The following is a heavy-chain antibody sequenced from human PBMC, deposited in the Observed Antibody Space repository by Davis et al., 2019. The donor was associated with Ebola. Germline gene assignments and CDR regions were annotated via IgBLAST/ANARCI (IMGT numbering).Heavy chain of an antibody. CDR3: ARHFGSGSWFDP. V-gene: IGHV4-34*01. CDR2: INHSGST. Sequence: MPSETLSLTCAVYGGSFSGYYWSWIRQPPGKGLEWIGEINHSGSTNYNPSLKSRVTISVDTSKNQFSLKLSSVTAADTAVYYCARHFGSGSWFDPWGQGTLVTVSS. J-gene: IGHJ5*02. D-gene: IGHD1-26*01. CDR1: GGSFSGYY.